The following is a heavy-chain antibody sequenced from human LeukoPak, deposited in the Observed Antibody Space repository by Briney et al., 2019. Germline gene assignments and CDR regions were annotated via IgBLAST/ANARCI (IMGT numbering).Heavy chain of an antibody. Sequence: PGGSLRLSCAASGFTFSTYAMSWIRQPPGKGLEWIGYIYYSGSTNYNPSLKSRVTISVDTSKNQFSLKLSSVTAADTAVYYCARFVSGGNWFDSWGQGTLVTVSS. V-gene: IGHV4-59*01. CDR3: ARFVSGGNWFDS. J-gene: IGHJ5*01. D-gene: IGHD6-19*01. CDR2: IYYSGST. CDR1: GFTFSTYA.